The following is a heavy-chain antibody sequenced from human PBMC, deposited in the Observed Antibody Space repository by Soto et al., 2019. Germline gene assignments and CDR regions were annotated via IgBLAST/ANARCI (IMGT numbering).Heavy chain of an antibody. J-gene: IGHJ4*02. CDR1: GFNFGVFG. CDR2: LSYEGSEE. Sequence: RRLSCAASGFNFGVFGMHWVRQAPGKGLEWLSVLSYEGSEEYYADSVRGRFTISRDNSKNTLFLQMDSLRVDDTGVYYCALTRRSCLLEVAGPGFEYWGQGTLVTVSS. D-gene: IGHD6-19*01. CDR3: ALTRRSCLLEVAGPGFEY. V-gene: IGHV3-30*03.